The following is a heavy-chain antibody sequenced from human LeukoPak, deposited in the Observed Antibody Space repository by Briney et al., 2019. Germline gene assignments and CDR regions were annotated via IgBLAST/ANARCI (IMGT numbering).Heavy chain of an antibody. CDR1: GFTFSNAW. CDR3: TTECAYYYESSGYDPYYFDY. V-gene: IGHV3-15*01. J-gene: IGHJ4*02. CDR2: IKSKTDGGTT. D-gene: IGHD3-22*01. Sequence: PGGSLRLSCAASGFTFSNAWMSWVRQAPGKGLEWVGRIKSKTDGGTTDYAAPVKGRFTISRDDSKNTLYLQMNSLKTEDTAVYYCTTECAYYYESSGYDPYYFDYWGQGTLVTVSS.